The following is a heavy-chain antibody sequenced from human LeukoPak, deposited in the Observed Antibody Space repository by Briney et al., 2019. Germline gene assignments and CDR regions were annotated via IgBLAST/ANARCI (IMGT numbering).Heavy chain of an antibody. CDR2: INPSSGGT. D-gene: IGHD4-17*01. CDR1: GYTFTGYY. V-gene: IGHV1-2*06. J-gene: IGHJ4*02. Sequence: ASVKVSCKASGYTFTGYYIHWVRQAPGQGLEWMGRINPSSGGTNYAQKFQGTVTMTRDTSISTAYMELSRLRSDDTAVYYCALHDYGTFDYWGQGTLVTVSS. CDR3: ALHDYGTFDY.